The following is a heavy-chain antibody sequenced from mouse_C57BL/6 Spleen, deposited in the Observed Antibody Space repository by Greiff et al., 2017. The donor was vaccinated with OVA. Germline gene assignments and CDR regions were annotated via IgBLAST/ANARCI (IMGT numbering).Heavy chain of an antibody. V-gene: IGHV1-9*01. D-gene: IGHD1-1*01. CDR1: GYTFTGYW. CDR2: ILPGSGST. J-gene: IGHJ4*01. CDR3: ASETTVVAEDAMDD. Sequence: QVQLQQSGAELMKPGASVKLSCKATGYTFTGYWIEWVKQRPGHGLEWIGEILPGSGSTNYNEKFKGKATFTAVTSSNTAYMQLSSLTTEDSAIYDCASETTVVAEDAMDDWGQGTSVTVSS.